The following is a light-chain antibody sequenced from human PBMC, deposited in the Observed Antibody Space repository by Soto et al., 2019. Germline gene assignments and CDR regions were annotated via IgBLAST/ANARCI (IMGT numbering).Light chain of an antibody. J-gene: IGLJ3*02. CDR3: ISYAASLNCYGL. Sequence: QSVLTQPPSVSGAPGQTVTISCTGSSSNIGGGYDVHWYQQLPGTAPKLIIYGDSKRPSGVPDRFSGSKSGTTASLTVSGLQAEDEADYYCISYAASLNCYGLFGGGTKVTVL. CDR1: SSNIGGGYD. CDR2: GDS. V-gene: IGLV1-40*01.